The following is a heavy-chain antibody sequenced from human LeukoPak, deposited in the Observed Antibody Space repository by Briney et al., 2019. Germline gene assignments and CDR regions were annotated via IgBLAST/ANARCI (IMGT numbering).Heavy chain of an antibody. J-gene: IGHJ6*02. V-gene: IGHV1-69*04. D-gene: IGHD2-8*01. CDR1: GGTFSSYA. Sequence: ASVKGSRKASGGTFSSYAISWVRQAPGQGLEWMGRIFPIFGIANYAQKFQGRVTITAHKSTSTAYMELSSLRYEDTAVYYCARELTNGACADCTYGMDVWGQGTTVTVSS. CDR3: ARELTNGACADCTYGMDV. CDR2: IFPIFGIA.